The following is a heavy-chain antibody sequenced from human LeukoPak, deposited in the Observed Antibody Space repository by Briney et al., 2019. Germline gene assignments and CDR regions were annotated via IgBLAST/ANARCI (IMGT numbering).Heavy chain of an antibody. CDR2: ITSPVGHI. CDR1: GFTFSTYS. Sequence: GGPLRLSCAASGFTFSTYSMNWVRQAPGKGLEWVASITSPVGHIYYADSLKGRITISRDNAKSSLYLQMNSLRAEDTAVYYCVRGGVGITGLDYWGQGTLVTASS. J-gene: IGHJ4*02. V-gene: IGHV3-21*01. CDR3: VRGGVGITGLDY. D-gene: IGHD3-22*01.